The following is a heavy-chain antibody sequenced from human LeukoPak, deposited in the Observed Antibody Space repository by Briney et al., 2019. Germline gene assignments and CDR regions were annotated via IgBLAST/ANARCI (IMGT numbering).Heavy chain of an antibody. CDR2: INTDGSST. CDR3: ARDELGETIFDY. V-gene: IGHV3-74*01. J-gene: IGHJ4*02. Sequence: PGGSLRLSCAASGFTFSSYWMHWVRQAPGKGLVWVSRINTDGSSTNYADSVKGRFTISRDNAKNTLYLQMNSLRAEDTAVYYCARDELGETIFDYWGQGTLVTVSS. CDR1: GFTFSSYW. D-gene: IGHD1-26*01.